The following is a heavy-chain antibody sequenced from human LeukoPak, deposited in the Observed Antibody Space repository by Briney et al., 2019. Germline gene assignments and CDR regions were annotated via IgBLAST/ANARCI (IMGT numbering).Heavy chain of an antibody. J-gene: IGHJ4*02. CDR1: GFTFSSYA. Sequence: GGSLRLSCAASGFTFSSYAMHWVRQAPGKGLEWVAVISYDGSNKYCADSVKGRFTISRDNSKNTLYLQMNSLRAEDTAVYYCARDETRQQWLVKLDYWGQGTLVTVSS. CDR3: ARDETRQQWLVKLDY. D-gene: IGHD6-19*01. CDR2: ISYDGSNK. V-gene: IGHV3-30*04.